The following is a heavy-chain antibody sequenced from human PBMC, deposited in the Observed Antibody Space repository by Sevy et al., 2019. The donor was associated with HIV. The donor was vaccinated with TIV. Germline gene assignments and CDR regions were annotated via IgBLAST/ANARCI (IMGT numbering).Heavy chain of an antibody. CDR3: AKDLYSTSSGGFNF. J-gene: IGHJ4*02. CDR2: IGDTGGIT. V-gene: IGHV3-23*01. Sequence: GGSLRLSCAASGFTFSNYAMTWVRQAPGRGLEWVSAIGDTGGITCYADSVKGRFTISRDNSKNTLYLQMNSLRADDTALYYCAKDLYSTSSGGFNFWGQGTLVTVSS. D-gene: IGHD6-6*01. CDR1: GFTFSNYA.